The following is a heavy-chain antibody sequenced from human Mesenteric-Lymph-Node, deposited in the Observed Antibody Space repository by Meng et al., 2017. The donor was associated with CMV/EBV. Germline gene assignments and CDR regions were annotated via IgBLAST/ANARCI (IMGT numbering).Heavy chain of an antibody. V-gene: IGHV3-30*02. Sequence: GESLKISCAASGFTFNNYGMHWVRQAPGKGLEWVAFIGHDGSNDYYADSVKGRFTISRDNSRNTLYLQMNSLRPEDTAVYDCVKDGGSSWYGAHDYWGQGTLVTVSS. CDR1: GFTFNNYG. J-gene: IGHJ4*01. CDR3: VKDGGSSWYGAHDY. CDR2: IGHDGSND. D-gene: IGHD6-13*01.